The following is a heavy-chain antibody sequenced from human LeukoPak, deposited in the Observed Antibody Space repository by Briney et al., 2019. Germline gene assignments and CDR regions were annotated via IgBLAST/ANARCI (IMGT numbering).Heavy chain of an antibody. J-gene: IGHJ3*02. CDR1: GYTFTGYY. D-gene: IGHD5-24*01. Sequence: ASVKVSCKASGYTFTGYYMHWVRQAPGQGLEWMGWINPNSGGTNYAQKFQGRVTMTRDTSISTAYMELSRLRSDDTAVYYCAREREMATVRDAFDIWGQGTMVTVSS. CDR3: AREREMATVRDAFDI. V-gene: IGHV1-2*02. CDR2: INPNSGGT.